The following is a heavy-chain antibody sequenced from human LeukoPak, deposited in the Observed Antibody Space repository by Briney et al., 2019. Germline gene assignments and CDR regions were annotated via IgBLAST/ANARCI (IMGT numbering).Heavy chain of an antibody. Sequence: PGRSLRLSCAASGFTFDDYAMHWVRQAPGKGLEWVSGISWNSGSIGYADSVKGRFTISRDNAKNSLYLQMNSLRAEDMALYYCAKGRGLVLDWYFDLWSRGTLVTVSS. CDR1: GFTFDDYA. CDR3: AKGRGLVLDWYFDL. V-gene: IGHV3-9*03. CDR2: ISWNSGSI. J-gene: IGHJ2*01. D-gene: IGHD6-19*01.